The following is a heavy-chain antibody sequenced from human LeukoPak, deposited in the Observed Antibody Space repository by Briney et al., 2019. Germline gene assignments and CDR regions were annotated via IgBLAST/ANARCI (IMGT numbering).Heavy chain of an antibody. V-gene: IGHV1-8*01. J-gene: IGHJ6*02. Sequence: GASVKVSCKASGYTFTSYDINWVRQATGQGLEWMGWMNPNSGNTGYAQKFQGRVTMTRNTSISTAYMELSSLRSEDTAVYYCARGLRYSSSWYLDYYYGMDVWGQGTTVTVSS. CDR1: GYTFTSYD. D-gene: IGHD6-13*01. CDR3: ARGLRYSSSWYLDYYYGMDV. CDR2: MNPNSGNT.